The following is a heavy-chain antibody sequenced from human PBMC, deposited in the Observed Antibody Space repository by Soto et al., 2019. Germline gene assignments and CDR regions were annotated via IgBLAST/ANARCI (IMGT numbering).Heavy chain of an antibody. V-gene: IGHV3-30*18. CDR3: AKDPTYYYGSGSYKGYYYYYMDV. CDR1: GFTFSSYG. Sequence: QVQLVESGGGVVQPGRSLRLSCAASGFTFSSYGMHWVRQASGKGLEWVAVISYDGSNKYYADSVKGRFTISRDNSKNTLYLQMNSLRAEDTAVYYCAKDPTYYYGSGSYKGYYYYYMDVWGKGTTVTVSS. J-gene: IGHJ6*03. CDR2: ISYDGSNK. D-gene: IGHD3-10*01.